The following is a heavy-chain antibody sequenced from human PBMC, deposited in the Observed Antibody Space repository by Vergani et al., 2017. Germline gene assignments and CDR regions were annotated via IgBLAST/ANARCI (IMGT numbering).Heavy chain of an antibody. CDR1: GESFSSFY. J-gene: IGHJ6*03. D-gene: IGHD6-25*01. V-gene: IGHV4-34*02. CDR3: ARVDTQVPATSHFYYMDV. CDR2: INNDGHT. Sequence: QVQLQQWGAGVVKPSGTLSLTCAVFGESFSSFYWSWIRQPPGKGLAWIGEINNDGHTNYNPSLESRVTVSRDTAKNQFSLKLRSVTAADTAVYYCARVDTQVPATSHFYYMDVWGKGTTVVVSS.